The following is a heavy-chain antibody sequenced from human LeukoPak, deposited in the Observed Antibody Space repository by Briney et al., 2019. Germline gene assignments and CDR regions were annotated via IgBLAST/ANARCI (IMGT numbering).Heavy chain of an antibody. J-gene: IGHJ4*02. CDR2: ISAYNGNT. CDR1: GYTFTSYG. Sequence: GASVKVSCKASGYTFTSYGISWVRQAPGQGLEWMGWISAYNGNTNYAQKLQGRVTMTTDTSTSTAYMELRSLRSDDTAVYYCAREVGGGRTGYNWNERPFFDYWGQGTLVTVSS. CDR3: AREVGGGRTGYNWNERPFFDY. D-gene: IGHD1-1*01. V-gene: IGHV1-18*01.